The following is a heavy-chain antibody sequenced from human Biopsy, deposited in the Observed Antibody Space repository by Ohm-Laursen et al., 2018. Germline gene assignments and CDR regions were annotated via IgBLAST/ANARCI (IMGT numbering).Heavy chain of an antibody. Sequence: ASVKVSCKASGYSFTSYGMNWVRQAPGQGLEWVGWISPYFGNTNSTQKLQARVTLSTETSTDTAYMELRSLRYDDTAIYYCVREGLDCAGGTCYSGPLDLWGQGTPITVSS. CDR1: GYSFTSYG. CDR2: ISPYFGNT. V-gene: IGHV1-18*01. CDR3: VREGLDCAGGTCYSGPLDL. J-gene: IGHJ4*03. D-gene: IGHD2-15*01.